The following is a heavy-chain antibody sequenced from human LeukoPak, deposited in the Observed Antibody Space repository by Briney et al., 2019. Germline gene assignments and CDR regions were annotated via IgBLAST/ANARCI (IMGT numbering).Heavy chain of an antibody. CDR2: ISNNGGST. V-gene: IGHV3-64D*06. CDR3: VKHFDY. Sequence: GGSLRLSCSASGFTFSNYAMHWVRQAPGKGLEHVSVISNNGGSTYYADSVKDRFTISRDNSKNTLYLQMSSLRAEDTAVYYCVKHFDYWGQGDLVTVSS. J-gene: IGHJ4*02. CDR1: GFTFSNYA.